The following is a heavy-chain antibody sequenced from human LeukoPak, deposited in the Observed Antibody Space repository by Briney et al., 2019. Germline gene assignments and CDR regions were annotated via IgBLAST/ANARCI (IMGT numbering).Heavy chain of an antibody. CDR2: IIPIFGTA. V-gene: IGHV1-69*13. CDR1: GGTFSSYA. Sequence: SVKVSCKASGGTFSSYAISWVRQAPGQGLEWMGGIIPIFGTANYAQKFQGRVTITADESTSTAYMEPSGLRSEDTAVCYCARALVRDSSSWYGTGGFDYWGRGTLVTVSS. D-gene: IGHD6-13*01. CDR3: ARALVRDSSSWYGTGGFDY. J-gene: IGHJ4*02.